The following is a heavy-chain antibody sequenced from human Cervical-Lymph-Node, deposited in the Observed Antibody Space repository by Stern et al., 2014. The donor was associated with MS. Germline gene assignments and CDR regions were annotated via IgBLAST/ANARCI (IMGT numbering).Heavy chain of an antibody. CDR2: INTDNGNT. Sequence: QVQLVQSGAEVRKPGASVKVSCKASGYSFTNYVVHWVRQAPGQRLEWVGLINTDNGNTEYSQNFQGRVTITRDTSATTAYMELSSLRSEDTAVYYCARELWGGGTTDDFDFWGQGTLVTVSS. CDR1: GYSFTNYV. D-gene: IGHD4-17*01. J-gene: IGHJ4*02. CDR3: ARELWGGGTTDDFDF. V-gene: IGHV1-3*04.